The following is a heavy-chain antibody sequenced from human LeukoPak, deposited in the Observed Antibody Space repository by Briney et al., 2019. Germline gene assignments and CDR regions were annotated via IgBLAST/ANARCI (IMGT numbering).Heavy chain of an antibody. CDR2: IYHSGST. V-gene: IGHV4-30-2*01. Sequence: SQTLSLTCAVSGGSISSGGYSWSWIRQPPGKGLEWIGYIYHSGSTYYNPSLKSRVTISVDRSKNQFSLKLGSVTAADTAVYYCARGITMVRGVPFDYWGQGTLVTVSS. CDR1: GGSISSGGYS. J-gene: IGHJ4*02. CDR3: ARGITMVRGVPFDY. D-gene: IGHD3-10*01.